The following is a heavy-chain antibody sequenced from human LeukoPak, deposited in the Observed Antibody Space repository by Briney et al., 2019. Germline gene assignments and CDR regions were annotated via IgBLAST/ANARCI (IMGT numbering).Heavy chain of an antibody. D-gene: IGHD3-10*01. Sequence: GGSLRLSCAASGFTVSSNYMSWVRQAPGKGLEWVSVIYSGGSTYYADPVKGRFTISRDNSKNKLYLQMNSLRAEDTAVYYCARDRRVRGVFYYGMDVWGERTTVSVSS. V-gene: IGHV3-66*02. CDR1: GFTVSSNY. J-gene: IGHJ6*04. CDR3: ARDRRVRGVFYYGMDV. CDR2: IYSGGST.